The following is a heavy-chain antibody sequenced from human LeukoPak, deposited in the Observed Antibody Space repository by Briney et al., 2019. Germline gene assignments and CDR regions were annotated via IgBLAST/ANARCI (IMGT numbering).Heavy chain of an antibody. D-gene: IGHD3-22*01. CDR3: ASGYYDRSGYYYYFDY. CDR1: GGTFISYT. V-gene: IGHV1-69*02. CDR2: IIPILGIA. Sequence: SVKVSCKASGGTFISYTISWVRRAPGQGLEWMGRIIPILGIANYAQKFQGRVTITADKSTSTAYMELSSLRSEDTAVYYCASGYYDRSGYYYYFDYWGQGTQVSVSS. J-gene: IGHJ4*02.